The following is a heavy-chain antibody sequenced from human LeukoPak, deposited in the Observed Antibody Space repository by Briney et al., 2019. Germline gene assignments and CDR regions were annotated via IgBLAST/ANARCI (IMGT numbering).Heavy chain of an antibody. J-gene: IGHJ2*01. CDR2: ISSSSSYI. CDR1: GFTFSSYS. Sequence: GESLRLSCAASGFTFSSYSMNWVRQAPGKGLEWVSSISSSSSYIYYADSVKGRFTISRDNAKNSLYLQMNSLRAEDTAVYYCARALDGIWYFDLWGRGTLVTVSS. CDR3: ARALDGIWYFDL. D-gene: IGHD6-19*01. V-gene: IGHV3-21*01.